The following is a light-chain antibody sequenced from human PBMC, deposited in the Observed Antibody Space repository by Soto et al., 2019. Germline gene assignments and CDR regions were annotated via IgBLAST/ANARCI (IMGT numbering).Light chain of an antibody. J-gene: IGLJ2*01. CDR2: DVS. CDR1: SSDVGGYNY. V-gene: IGLV2-14*01. CDR3: SSYTSSSPPV. Sequence: QSVLTQPASVSGSPGQSITISCTGTSSDVGGYNYVSWYQQHPGKAPKLMIYDVSNRPSGVSNRFSGYKSGNTASLTISGLQAEDEDDYYCSSYTSSSPPVFGGGTKLTVL.